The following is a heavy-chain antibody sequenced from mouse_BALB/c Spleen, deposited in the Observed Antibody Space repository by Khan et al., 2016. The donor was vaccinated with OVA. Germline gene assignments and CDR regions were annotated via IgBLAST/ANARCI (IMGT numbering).Heavy chain of an antibody. D-gene: IGHD1-2*01. CDR3: ARRNYFGYTFAY. J-gene: IGHJ3*01. Sequence: QVQLQQSGAELARPGASVKLSCKASGYTFTDYYINWVKQRTGQGLEWIGEISPGSGDTYYNERFKGKATLTADQSSSTAYMQLSSLTSEASAVYFGARRNYFGYTFAYWGQGTLVTVSA. CDR1: GYTFTDYY. CDR2: ISPGSGDT. V-gene: IGHV1-77*01.